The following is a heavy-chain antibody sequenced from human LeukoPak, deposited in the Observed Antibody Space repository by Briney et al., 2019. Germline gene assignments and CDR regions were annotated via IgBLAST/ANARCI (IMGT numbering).Heavy chain of an antibody. Sequence: GGSLRLSCAASGFIFSNYAMQWVRQAPGMGLEWVAFIRYDGGNTYYADSVKGRFTISRDNSKNTLYLQMNSLRADDTAVYYCAKRRGLELTYYYHMDVWGKGTTVTVSS. CDR3: AKRRGLELTYYYHMDV. J-gene: IGHJ6*03. D-gene: IGHD1-7*01. V-gene: IGHV3-30*02. CDR1: GFIFSNYA. CDR2: IRYDGGNT.